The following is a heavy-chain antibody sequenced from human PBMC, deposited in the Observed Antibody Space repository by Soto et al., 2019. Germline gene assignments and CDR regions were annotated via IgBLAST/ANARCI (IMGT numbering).Heavy chain of an antibody. Sequence: QVQLQESGPRLMKPSETLSLTYTVSGASITGSFFWSWIRQPAGKGLEWIGRFSLSGTTNYNPSLRSRVTMSADVSKNQFSLRLTSVTAADTALYYCARGMTPPGAPAWYYFDSWGQGTLVTVSS. V-gene: IGHV4-4*07. CDR1: GASITGSFF. CDR3: ARGMTPPGAPAWYYFDS. D-gene: IGHD2-8*02. CDR2: FSLSGTT. J-gene: IGHJ4*02.